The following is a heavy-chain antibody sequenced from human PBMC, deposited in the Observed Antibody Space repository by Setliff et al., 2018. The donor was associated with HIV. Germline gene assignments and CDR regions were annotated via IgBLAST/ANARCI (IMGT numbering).Heavy chain of an antibody. V-gene: IGHV4-61*02. J-gene: IGHJ4*02. D-gene: IGHD2-8*02. Sequence: PSETLSLTCTVSGDSISSGSYYWSWIRQPAGKGLEWIGRIYTSGSTNYNPSLKSRVTISLDTAKDQVSLKLRSVTAADTALYYCARLIHSGLLYLDYWGRGMLVTVSS. CDR2: IYTSGST. CDR1: GDSISSGSYY. CDR3: ARLIHSGLLYLDY.